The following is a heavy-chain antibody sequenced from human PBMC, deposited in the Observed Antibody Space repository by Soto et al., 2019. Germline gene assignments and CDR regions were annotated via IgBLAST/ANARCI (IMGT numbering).Heavy chain of an antibody. J-gene: IGHJ4*02. D-gene: IGHD3-9*01. V-gene: IGHV4-59*01. CDR2: VFYSGSS. CDR3: ARGSNDLLTGHYYFDY. Sequence: SETLSLTCTVSGGSISRYYWSWIRQSPGKGLEWIGYVFYSGSSNYNPSLKSRVTISVDTSKNQFSLKLRSVTAADTSVYYCARGSNDLLTGHYYFDYWGQGTLVTVSS. CDR1: GGSISRYY.